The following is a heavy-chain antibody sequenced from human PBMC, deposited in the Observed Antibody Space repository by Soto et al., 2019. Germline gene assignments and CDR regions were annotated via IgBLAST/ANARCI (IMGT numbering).Heavy chain of an antibody. CDR1: GFTFSNYA. CDR2: LSYDGSNK. CDR3: ARPGGPFGSSSQWFDP. V-gene: IGHV3-30-3*01. Sequence: GGSLRLSCAAPGFTFSNYAMHWVRQAPGKGLEWVAVLSYDGSNKYYTDSVKGRFTISRDNSKNTLYLQMNSLRAEDTAVYYCARPGGPFGSSSQWFDPWGQGTLVTVSS. J-gene: IGHJ5*02. D-gene: IGHD6-6*01.